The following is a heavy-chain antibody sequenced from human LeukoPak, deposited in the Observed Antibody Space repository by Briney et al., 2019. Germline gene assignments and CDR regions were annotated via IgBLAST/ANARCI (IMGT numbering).Heavy chain of an antibody. J-gene: IGHJ3*02. CDR2: IRSDGSNK. CDR1: GFTFSSYG. D-gene: IGHD5-12*01. Sequence: GGSLRLSCAASGFTFSSYGMHWVRQAPGTGLEWVAFIRSDGSNKNYADSVKGRFTISRDNAKNSLYLQMNSLRAEDTAVYYCARDGLRDAFDIWGQGTMVTVSS. CDR3: ARDGLRDAFDI. V-gene: IGHV3-30*02.